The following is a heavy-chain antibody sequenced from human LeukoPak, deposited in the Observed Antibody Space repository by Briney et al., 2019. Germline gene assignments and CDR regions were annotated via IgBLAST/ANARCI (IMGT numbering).Heavy chain of an antibody. J-gene: IGHJ4*02. CDR1: GGSISSYY. Sequence: SETLSLTCTVSGGSISSYYWSWIRQPPGKGLEWIGYIYYSGSTNYNPSLKSRVTISVDTSKNQFSLKLSSVTAADTAVYYCARESIAAAGIDYWGQGTLVTVS. CDR2: IYYSGST. CDR3: ARESIAAAGIDY. V-gene: IGHV4-59*01. D-gene: IGHD6-13*01.